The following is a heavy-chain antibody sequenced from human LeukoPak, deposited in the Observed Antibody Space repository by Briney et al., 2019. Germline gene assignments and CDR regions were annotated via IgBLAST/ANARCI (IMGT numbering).Heavy chain of an antibody. D-gene: IGHD6-19*01. J-gene: IGHJ4*02. CDR2: ISTYNGNT. CDR3: ARVLGRLIAVAGDDY. V-gene: IGHV1-18*01. Sequence: ASVKVSCKASGYTFTDYGVHWVRQAPGQGLEWMGWISTYNGNTHYVQNLQDRVAMTTDASTTTAFMELRSLRSDDTAVYYCARVLGRLIAVAGDDYWGQGTLVTVSS. CDR1: GYTFTDYG.